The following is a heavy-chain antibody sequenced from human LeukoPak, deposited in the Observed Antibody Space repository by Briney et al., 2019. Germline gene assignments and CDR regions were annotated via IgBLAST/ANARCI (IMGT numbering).Heavy chain of an antibody. D-gene: IGHD2-2*01. J-gene: IGHJ4*02. CDR3: ARLPAYCSSTSCYYDY. V-gene: IGHV3-33*01. Sequence: PGRSLRLSCAASGFTFSSYGMHWVRQVPGKGLEWVAVIWYDGSNKYYADSVKGRFTISRDNSNNTLYLQMNSLRAEDTAVYYCARLPAYCSSTSCYYDYWGQGTLVTVSS. CDR1: GFTFSSYG. CDR2: IWYDGSNK.